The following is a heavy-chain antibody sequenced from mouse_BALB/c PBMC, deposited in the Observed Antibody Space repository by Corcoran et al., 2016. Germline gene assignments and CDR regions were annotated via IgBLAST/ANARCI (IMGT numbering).Heavy chain of an antibody. CDR1: GFNIKDTY. CDR2: IDPANGNT. J-gene: IGHJ1*01. CDR3: ARCDWYFDV. V-gene: IGHV14-3*02. Sequence: EDQLQQSGADLVKPGASVKLSCTACGFNIKDTYRHWVKRRPEHGQEWSGRIDPANGNTKYDPKFQGKATRTADTSSNTAYTQLSSLTSEYTAGYYCARCDWYFDVWGAGTTVTVSS.